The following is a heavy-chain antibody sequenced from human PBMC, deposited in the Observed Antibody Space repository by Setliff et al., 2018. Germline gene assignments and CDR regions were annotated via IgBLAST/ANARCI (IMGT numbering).Heavy chain of an antibody. CDR1: GYTFTSYY. Sequence: GASVKVSCKASGYTFTSYYMHWVRQAPGQGLEWMGIINPSGGNTGYAQKFQGRVTMTRNTSISTAYMELSSLRSEDTAVYYCASTYYYGSGSRYAFDIWGQGTMVTVSS. D-gene: IGHD3-10*01. V-gene: IGHV1-46*01. J-gene: IGHJ3*02. CDR2: INPSGGNT. CDR3: ASTYYYGSGSRYAFDI.